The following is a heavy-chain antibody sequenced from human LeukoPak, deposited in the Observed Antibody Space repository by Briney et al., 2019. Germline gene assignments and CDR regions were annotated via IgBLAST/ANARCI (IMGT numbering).Heavy chain of an antibody. J-gene: IGHJ4*02. CDR2: ISGSGGST. Sequence: GGSLRLSCAASGFTFSSYSMSWVRQAPGKGLEWVSAISGSGGSTYYADSVKGRFTISRDNSKNTLYMQMNSLRAEDTAVYYCAKDRYYGSGSYYRIFDYWGQGTLVTVSS. V-gene: IGHV3-23*01. CDR1: GFTFSSYS. CDR3: AKDRYYGSGSYYRIFDY. D-gene: IGHD3-10*01.